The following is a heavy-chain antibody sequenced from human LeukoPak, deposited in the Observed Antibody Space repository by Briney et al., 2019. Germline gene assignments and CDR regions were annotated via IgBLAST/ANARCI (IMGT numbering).Heavy chain of an antibody. CDR2: IYHSGST. V-gene: IGHV4-38-2*01. J-gene: IGHJ4*02. CDR3: ARSGYYDFWSGYSHYFDY. D-gene: IGHD3-3*01. CDR1: GYSISSGYY. Sequence: SETLSLTCAVSGYSISSGYYWGWIRQPPGKGLEWIGSIYHSGSTYYNPSLKSRVTISVDTSKNQFSLKLSSVTAADTAVYYCARSGYYDFWSGYSHYFDYWGQGTLVTVSP.